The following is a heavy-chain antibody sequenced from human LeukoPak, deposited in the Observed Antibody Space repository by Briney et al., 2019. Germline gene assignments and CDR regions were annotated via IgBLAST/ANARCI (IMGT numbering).Heavy chain of an antibody. CDR3: ARGEVVPAAIESLTWFDP. D-gene: IGHD2-2*01. V-gene: IGHV1-24*01. CDR1: GYTLTELS. Sequence: ASVKVSCKVSGYTLTELSMHWVRQAPGKGLEWMGGFDPEDGETIYAQKFQGRVTMTEDTSTDTAYMELSSLRSEDTAVYYCARGEVVPAAIESLTWFDPWGQGTLVTVSS. CDR2: FDPEDGET. J-gene: IGHJ5*02.